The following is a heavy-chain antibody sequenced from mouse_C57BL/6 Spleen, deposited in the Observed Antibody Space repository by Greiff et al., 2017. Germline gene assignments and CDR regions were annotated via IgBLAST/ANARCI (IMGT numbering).Heavy chain of an antibody. V-gene: IGHV5-16*01. J-gene: IGHJ4*01. D-gene: IGHD2-12*01. CDR3: ARARVYDVDYYAMDY. CDR2: INYDGGST. CDR1: GFTFSDYY. Sequence: DVQLVESEGGLVQPGSSMKLSCTASGFTFSDYYMAWVRQVPEKGLEWVANINYDGGSTYYLDSVKGRFIISRDNAKNILYLQMSSLKSEYTATYNCARARVYDVDYYAMDYWGQGTSVTVSS.